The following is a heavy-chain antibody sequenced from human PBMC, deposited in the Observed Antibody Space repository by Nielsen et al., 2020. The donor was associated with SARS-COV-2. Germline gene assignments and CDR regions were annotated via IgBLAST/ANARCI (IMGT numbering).Heavy chain of an antibody. V-gene: IGHV1-18*01. CDR2: ISAYNGNT. CDR1: GYTFTSYG. D-gene: IGHD3-3*01. Sequence: VSVKVSCKASGYTFTSYGISWVRQAPGQGLEWMGWISAYNGNTNYAQKLQGRVTMTTDTSTSTAYMELRSLRSDDTAVYYCARDWSIFVDYYGMDVWGQGTTVTVSS. J-gene: IGHJ6*02. CDR3: ARDWSIFVDYYGMDV.